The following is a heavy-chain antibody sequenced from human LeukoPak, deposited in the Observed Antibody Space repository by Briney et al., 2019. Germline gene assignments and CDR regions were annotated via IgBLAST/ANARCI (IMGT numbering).Heavy chain of an antibody. Sequence: GGSLRLSCAASGFTFDDYGMSWVRQAPGKGLEWVSGINWNGGSTGYADSVKGRFTIARDNSKNTLYLQMNSLRAEDTAVYYCAKDSRSGSYPYWGQGTLVTVSS. D-gene: IGHD1-26*01. CDR3: AKDSRSGSYPY. J-gene: IGHJ4*02. CDR1: GFTFDDYG. V-gene: IGHV3-20*04. CDR2: INWNGGST.